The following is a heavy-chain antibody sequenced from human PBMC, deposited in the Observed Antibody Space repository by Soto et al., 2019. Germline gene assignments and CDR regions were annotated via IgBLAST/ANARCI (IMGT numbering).Heavy chain of an antibody. CDR1: GFSLSSTRVA. CDR3: AHSVVAGLGYYFDY. CDR2: IYWDDDK. D-gene: IGHD6-19*01. J-gene: IGHJ4*02. V-gene: IGHV2-5*02. Sequence: QITLKESGPTLVKPTQTLTLTCTFSGFSLSSTRVAVGWIRQPPGKALEWLALIYWDDDKRYSPFLKSRLTITKDTSKNQVVLTMTNMDPVDTATYYCAHSVVAGLGYYFDYWGQRTLVTVSS.